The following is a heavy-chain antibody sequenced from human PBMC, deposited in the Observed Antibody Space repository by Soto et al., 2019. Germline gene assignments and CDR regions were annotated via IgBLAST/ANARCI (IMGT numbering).Heavy chain of an antibody. Sequence: PSETLSLTCTVSGGSVSSGSYYWSWIRQPPGKGLEWIGYIYYSGSTNYNPSLKSRVTISVDTSKNQFSLKLSSVTAADTAVYYCAREDYYDSSGYYLFDYWGQATLVTVSS. D-gene: IGHD3-22*01. CDR3: AREDYYDSSGYYLFDY. CDR1: GGSVSSGSYY. J-gene: IGHJ4*02. V-gene: IGHV4-61*01. CDR2: IYYSGST.